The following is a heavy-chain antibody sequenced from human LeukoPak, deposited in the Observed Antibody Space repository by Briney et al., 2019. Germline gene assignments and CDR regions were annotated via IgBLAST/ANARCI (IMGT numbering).Heavy chain of an antibody. CDR1: GFTFSSFG. J-gene: IGHJ6*02. Sequence: GGSLRLSCAASGFTFSSFGMNWVRQAPGKGLEWVSYISDSSSLTYYADSVKGRFTISRDNAKNSLSLQLNSLRDEDTAVYFCAKEIRGGYGMDVWGQGTTVTVSS. CDR2: ISDSSSLT. V-gene: IGHV3-48*02. CDR3: AKEIRGGYGMDV. D-gene: IGHD3-10*01.